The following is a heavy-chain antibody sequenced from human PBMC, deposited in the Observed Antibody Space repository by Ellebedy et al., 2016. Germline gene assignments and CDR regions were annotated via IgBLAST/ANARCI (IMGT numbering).Heavy chain of an antibody. CDR1: GFTFSSYW. J-gene: IGHJ4*02. D-gene: IGHD3-16*01. CDR2: IKQDGSEK. CDR3: VRDLGRIYGFDY. V-gene: IGHV3-7*04. Sequence: GESLKISCAASGFTFSSYWMSWVRQAPGKGLEWVANIKQDGSEKYYVDSVKGRFTISRDNAKNSLYLQMNSLRAEDTAVYYCVRDLGRIYGFDYWGQGTLVTVSS.